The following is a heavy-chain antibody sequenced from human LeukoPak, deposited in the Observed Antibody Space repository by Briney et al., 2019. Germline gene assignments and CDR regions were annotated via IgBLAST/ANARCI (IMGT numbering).Heavy chain of an antibody. D-gene: IGHD4-17*01. Sequence: PGGSLRLSCAASGFTFDDYTMHWVRQAPGKGLEWVSLISWDGGSTYYADSVKGQFTISRDNSKNSLYLQMNSLRTEDTALYYCAKDRGYGDYFDYWGQGTLVTASS. CDR3: AKDRGYGDYFDY. J-gene: IGHJ4*02. V-gene: IGHV3-43*01. CDR2: ISWDGGST. CDR1: GFTFDDYT.